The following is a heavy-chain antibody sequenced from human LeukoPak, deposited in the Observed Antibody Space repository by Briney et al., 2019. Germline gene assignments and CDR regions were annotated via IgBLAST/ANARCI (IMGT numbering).Heavy chain of an antibody. D-gene: IGHD5-18*01. CDR1: GGSISSSSYY. CDR2: IYYSGST. J-gene: IGHJ6*03. Sequence: SETLSLTCTVSGGSISSSSYYWGWIRQPPGKGLEWIGSIYYSGSTYYNPSLKSRVTISVDTSKNQFSLKLSSVTAADTAVYYCARQGYGFYYYYYYMDVWGKGTTVTVSS. CDR3: ARQGYGFYYYYYYMDV. V-gene: IGHV4-39*01.